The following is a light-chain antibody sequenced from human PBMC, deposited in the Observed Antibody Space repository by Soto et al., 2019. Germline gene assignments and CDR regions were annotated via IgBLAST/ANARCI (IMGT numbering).Light chain of an antibody. CDR1: SSDVGAFNY. CDR3: CSYTRSSTYV. V-gene: IGLV2-14*01. Sequence: QSALTQPASVSGSPGQSITISGTGTSSDVGAFNYVSWYQQLPGKAPKLMIYEVSNRPSGVSDRFSGSKSGNTASLTSSGLQAQDEADYYCCSYTRSSTYVFGTGTKVTVL. J-gene: IGLJ1*01. CDR2: EVS.